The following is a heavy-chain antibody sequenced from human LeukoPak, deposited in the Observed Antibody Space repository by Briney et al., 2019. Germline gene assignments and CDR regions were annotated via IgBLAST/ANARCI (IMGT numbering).Heavy chain of an antibody. J-gene: IGHJ4*02. Sequence: ASVKVSCKASGYTFTSYYIHWVRQAPGQGLEWMGIINPSGGSTSYAQKFQGRVTMTRDMSTSTVYMELSSLRSEDTAVYYCARDWDIAVAGTTAIDYWGQGTLVTVSS. CDR2: INPSGGST. CDR3: ARDWDIAVAGTTAIDY. D-gene: IGHD6-19*01. V-gene: IGHV1-46*01. CDR1: GYTFTSYY.